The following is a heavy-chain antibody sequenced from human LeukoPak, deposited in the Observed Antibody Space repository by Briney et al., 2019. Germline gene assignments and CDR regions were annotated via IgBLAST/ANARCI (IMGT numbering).Heavy chain of an antibody. J-gene: IGHJ4*02. Sequence: SETLSLTCAVYGGSFSGYYWSWIRQPPGKGLEWIGYIFYTGATTYNPSLKSRVTMSVDTSQNQFSLKLNSVTAADTAIYYCARRGYFDSWGQGALVTVSS. D-gene: IGHD3-16*01. CDR1: GGSFSGYY. V-gene: IGHV4-59*08. CDR3: ARRGYFDS. CDR2: IFYTGAT.